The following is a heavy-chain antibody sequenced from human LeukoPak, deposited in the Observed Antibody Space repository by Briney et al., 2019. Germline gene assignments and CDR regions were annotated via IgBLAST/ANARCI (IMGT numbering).Heavy chain of an antibody. V-gene: IGHV4-34*01. D-gene: IGHD3-22*01. CDR1: GGSFSGYY. CDR2: INHSGST. Sequence: SETLSLTCAVYGGSFSGYYWSWIRQPPGKGLEWIGEINHSGSTNYNPSLKSRVTISVDTSKNQFSLKLSSVTAADTAVYYCARKAYYYDSSGYAFDNWGQGTMVTVSS. J-gene: IGHJ3*02. CDR3: ARKAYYYDSSGYAFDN.